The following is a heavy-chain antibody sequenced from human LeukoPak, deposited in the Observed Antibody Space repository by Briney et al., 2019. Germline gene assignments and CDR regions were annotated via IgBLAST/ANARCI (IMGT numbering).Heavy chain of an antibody. Sequence: GGSLRLSCAASGFTFDDYAMHWVRQAPGKGLEWVSGISWNSGNIGYADSVKGRFTISRDSAKNSLYLQMNSLRADDTALYYCAKGLEYGSSCPDYWGQGTLVTVSS. D-gene: IGHD6-13*01. V-gene: IGHV3-9*01. J-gene: IGHJ4*02. CDR3: AKGLEYGSSCPDY. CDR1: GFTFDDYA. CDR2: ISWNSGNI.